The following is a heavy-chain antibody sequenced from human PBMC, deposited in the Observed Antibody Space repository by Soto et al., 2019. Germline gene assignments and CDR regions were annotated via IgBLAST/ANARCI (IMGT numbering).Heavy chain of an antibody. CDR3: ARTRIAAAGTEGAFDI. D-gene: IGHD6-13*01. CDR2: IFSNDEK. CDR1: GFSLRNARMG. Sequence: QVTLKESGPVLVKPTETLTLTCTVSGFSLRNARMGVSWILQPPGKALKWLAHIFSNDEKSYSTSLKSRLTISKDTSKSQVVLTMTNMDPVDTATYYCARTRIAAAGTEGAFDIWGQGTMVTVSS. V-gene: IGHV2-26*01. J-gene: IGHJ3*02.